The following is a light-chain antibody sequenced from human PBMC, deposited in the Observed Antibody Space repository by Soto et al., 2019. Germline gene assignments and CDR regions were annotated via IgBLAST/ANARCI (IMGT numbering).Light chain of an antibody. Sequence: EIVLTQSPATLSLSPGERATLSCRASQSVSNNYLAWYQQKPGQAPRLLIYGASNRATGIPDRFSDSGSGTDFTLTISRLEPEDFAVYYCQQYGSSGTFGQGTKVDI. J-gene: IGKJ1*01. CDR1: QSVSNNY. V-gene: IGKV3-20*01. CDR3: QQYGSSGT. CDR2: GAS.